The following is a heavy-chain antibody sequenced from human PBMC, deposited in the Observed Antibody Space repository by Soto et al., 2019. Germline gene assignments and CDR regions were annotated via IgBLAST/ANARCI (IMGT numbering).Heavy chain of an antibody. D-gene: IGHD6-13*01. Sequence: SETLSLTCAVSSGSISSSNWWSWVRQPPGKGLEWIGEIYHSGSTNYNPSLKSRVTISVDKSKNQFSLKLSSVTAADTAVYYCARVVIGSSSKGRYYYYYMDVWGKGTTVTVSS. J-gene: IGHJ6*03. V-gene: IGHV4-4*02. CDR2: IYHSGST. CDR3: ARVVIGSSSKGRYYYYYMDV. CDR1: SGSISSSNW.